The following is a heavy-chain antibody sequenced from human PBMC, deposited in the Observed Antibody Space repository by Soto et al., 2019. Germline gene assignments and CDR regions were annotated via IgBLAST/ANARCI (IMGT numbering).Heavy chain of an antibody. CDR2: ISSRGSST. CDR1: GLTFSTYG. Sequence: EVQLLESGGGLVQPGESLRLSCAASGLTFSTYGVAWVRLAPGRGLEWVSTISSRGSSTNYADSVKGRFTISRDNYKNTGYTQMNSLRSEDTAIYYSAKTPRGGGYANWYFDLWGRGTLVTFSS. V-gene: IGHV3-23*01. D-gene: IGHD5-12*01. J-gene: IGHJ2*01. CDR3: AKTPRGGGYANWYFDL.